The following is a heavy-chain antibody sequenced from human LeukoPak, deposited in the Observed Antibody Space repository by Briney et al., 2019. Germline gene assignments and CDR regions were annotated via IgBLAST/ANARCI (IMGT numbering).Heavy chain of an antibody. CDR3: AKDRNSGSYYEY. D-gene: IGHD1-26*01. CDR1: GFTFSGFW. Sequence: PGGSLRLSCAVSGFTFSGFWMSWSRQAPGKGLEWVASINSDGSEGYYADVVKGRFTISRDNAKNSLYLQINSLRAEDTAVYYCAKDRNSGSYYEYWGQGTLVTVSS. J-gene: IGHJ4*02. V-gene: IGHV3-7*03. CDR2: INSDGSEG.